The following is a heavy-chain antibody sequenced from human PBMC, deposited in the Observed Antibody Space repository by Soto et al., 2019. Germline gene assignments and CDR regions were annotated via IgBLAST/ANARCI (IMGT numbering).Heavy chain of an antibody. D-gene: IGHD3-3*01. CDR3: ARAGLGITIFGVVTHNWFDP. J-gene: IGHJ5*02. CDR1: GGSFSGYY. Sequence: AETLSLTCAVNGGSFSGYYWSWIRQPPGKGLEWIGEINHSGSTNYNPSLKSRVTISADTSKNQFSLTLSSVTAADTAVYYCARAGLGITIFGVVTHNWFDPWGQGTLVTVSS. V-gene: IGHV4-34*01. CDR2: INHSGST.